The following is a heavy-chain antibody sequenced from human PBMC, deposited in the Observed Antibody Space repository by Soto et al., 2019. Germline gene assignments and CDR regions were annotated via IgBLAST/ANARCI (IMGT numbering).Heavy chain of an antibody. J-gene: IGHJ5*02. CDR3: ATRITVFGLLIPPFDP. D-gene: IGHD3-3*01. CDR2: INHTGGT. CDR1: GGSVNGYY. V-gene: IGHV4-34*02. Sequence: QVHLQQWGAGLLKPSETLSLTCAVYGGSVNGYYWNWIRQPPGKGLEWIGEINHTGGTHYNPSLKTPVTMSVDTSKNQFSLRLSSVTAAHTAIYYCATRITVFGLLIPPFDPWGQGTQVTVSS.